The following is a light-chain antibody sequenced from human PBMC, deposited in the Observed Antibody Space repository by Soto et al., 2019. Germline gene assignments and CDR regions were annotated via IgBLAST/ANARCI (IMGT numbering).Light chain of an antibody. CDR2: DVS. J-gene: IGLJ1*01. CDR3: CSYAGSYSYV. Sequence: QSALTQPRSVSGSPGQSVTSSCSGTSSDVGGYDYVSWYQHHPGKAPKLMIYDVSKRPSGVRDRFSGSKSGSTASLTISGLQAEDEADYYCCSYAGSYSYVFGTGTKVTVL. CDR1: SSDVGGYDY. V-gene: IGLV2-11*01.